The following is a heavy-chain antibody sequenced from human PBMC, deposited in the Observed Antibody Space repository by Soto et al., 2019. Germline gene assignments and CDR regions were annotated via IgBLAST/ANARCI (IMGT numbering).Heavy chain of an antibody. J-gene: IGHJ4*02. V-gene: IGHV3-30*18. CDR1: GFTFSNYG. Sequence: GGSLRLSCVASGFTFSNYGMDWVRQAPGKGLEWVAVISNDGGNKYYADSVEGRFTISRDNSKNTLYLQMNSLRAGDTAVYYCAKDRVKWELTFDYWGQGALVTVSS. D-gene: IGHD1-26*01. CDR3: AKDRVKWELTFDY. CDR2: ISNDGGNK.